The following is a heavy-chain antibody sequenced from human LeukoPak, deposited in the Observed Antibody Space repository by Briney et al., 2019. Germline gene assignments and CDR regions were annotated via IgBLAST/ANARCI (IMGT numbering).Heavy chain of an antibody. J-gene: IGHJ4*02. D-gene: IGHD1-26*01. CDR3: AREATYGDYFDF. CDR2: ISAYNGNT. CDR1: GYTFTGYY. V-gene: IGHV1-18*04. Sequence: ASVKVSCKASGYTFTGYYMHWVRQAPGQGLEWMGWISAYNGNTNYAQKLQGRVTMTTDTSTSTAYMELRSLRSDDTAVYYCAREATYGDYFDFWGQGTLVTVSS.